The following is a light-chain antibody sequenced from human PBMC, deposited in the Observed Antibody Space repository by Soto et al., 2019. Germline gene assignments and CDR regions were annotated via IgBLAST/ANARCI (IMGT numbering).Light chain of an antibody. Sequence: DIQMTQSPSSLSASVGDRVTITCQASQGISNFLNWYQQKPGKAPKLVIYDASNLQTGVPSRFSGGGSGTDFTCTISSLQPEDVATYYCQQYEDLPRTFGLGTKVEIK. CDR1: QGISNF. CDR3: QQYEDLPRT. V-gene: IGKV1-33*01. J-gene: IGKJ1*01. CDR2: DAS.